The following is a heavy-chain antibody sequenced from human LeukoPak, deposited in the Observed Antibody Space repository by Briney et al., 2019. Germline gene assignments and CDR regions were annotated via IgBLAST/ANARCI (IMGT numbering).Heavy chain of an antibody. V-gene: IGHV1-69*01. CDR1: GGTFSSYA. CDR2: IIPIFGTA. J-gene: IGHJ4*02. CDR3: ARSTLGTYYYDSSGYYPFDY. Sequence: GSSVKVSSKASGGTFSSYAISWVRQAPGQGLEWMGGIIPIFGTANHAQKFQGRVTITADESTSTAYMELSSLRSEDTAVYYCARSTLGTYYYDSSGYYPFDYWGQGTLVTVSS. D-gene: IGHD3-22*01.